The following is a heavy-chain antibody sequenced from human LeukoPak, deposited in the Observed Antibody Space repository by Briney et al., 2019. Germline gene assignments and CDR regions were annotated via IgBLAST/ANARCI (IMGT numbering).Heavy chain of an antibody. CDR2: INSDGSIV. CDR1: GFSFNTYW. D-gene: IGHD1-1*01. CDR3: SRGRNWDDGDY. Sequence: GGSLRLSCAASGFSFNTYWMYWVRQAPGKGLVWVSHINSDGSIVNYEDSVKGRFTISRDNAKNTLFLQMNSLRADDTALYFCSRGRNWDDGDYWGQGTLVTVSS. V-gene: IGHV3-74*01. J-gene: IGHJ4*02.